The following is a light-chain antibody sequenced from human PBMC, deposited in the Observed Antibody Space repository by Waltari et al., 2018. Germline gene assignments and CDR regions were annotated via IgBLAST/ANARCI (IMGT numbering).Light chain of an antibody. CDR2: GAS. CDR1: QSVSRA. CDR3: QHYVSLPVT. V-gene: IGKV3-20*01. Sequence: EIVFPPSPGPPSLPPGERATLSGRASQSVSRALAWYQQNPGQAPRLLIYGASNRATGIPDRFSGSGSGTDFSLIISRLEPEDFAVYYCQHYVSLPVTFGQGTKVEIK. J-gene: IGKJ1*01.